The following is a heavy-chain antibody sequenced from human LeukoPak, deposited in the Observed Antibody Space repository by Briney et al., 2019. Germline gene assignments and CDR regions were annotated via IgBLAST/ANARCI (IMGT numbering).Heavy chain of an antibody. J-gene: IGHJ4*02. V-gene: IGHV3-23*01. Sequence: GGSLRLSCGPSGHTVSSYGMSWVRQAPGRGLEWVSNIIGSAVNTYYADSVKGRFTISRDDSKNTVYLQMNSLRAEDTAVYSCAKYTSGTSYRGLDQWGQGTLVTVSS. CDR2: IIGSAVNT. D-gene: IGHD3-10*01. CDR3: AKYTSGTSYRGLDQ. CDR1: GHTVSSYG.